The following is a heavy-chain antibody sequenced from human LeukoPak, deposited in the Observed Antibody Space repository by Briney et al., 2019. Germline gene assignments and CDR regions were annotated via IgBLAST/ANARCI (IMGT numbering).Heavy chain of an antibody. Sequence: ASVRVSCKASGYTFTSYGISWVRPAPGQGLEWMGWISAYNGNTNYAQKLQGRVTMTTDTSTSTAYMELRSLRSDDTAVYYCARDEITMVRGSSVYWGQGTLVTVSS. J-gene: IGHJ4*02. CDR1: GYTFTSYG. CDR3: ARDEITMVRGSSVY. CDR2: ISAYNGNT. D-gene: IGHD3-10*01. V-gene: IGHV1-18*04.